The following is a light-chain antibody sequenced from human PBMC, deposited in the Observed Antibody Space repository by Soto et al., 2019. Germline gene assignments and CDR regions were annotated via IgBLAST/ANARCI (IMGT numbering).Light chain of an antibody. CDR1: QDITNY. Sequence: DIQLTQSPSFLSASVGDRVTITCRASQDITNYLAWYLQKPGKAPKLLISGASTLQSGVPSRFSGSGSGTAFTLTVSSLQPEDFATYYCQQLSAYPHSFGGGTQVEIK. J-gene: IGKJ4*01. CDR3: QQLSAYPHS. V-gene: IGKV1-9*01. CDR2: GAS.